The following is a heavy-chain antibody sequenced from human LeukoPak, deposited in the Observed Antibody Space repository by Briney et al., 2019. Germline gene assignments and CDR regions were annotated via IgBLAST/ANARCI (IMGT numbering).Heavy chain of an antibody. CDR1: GGSISSYY. Sequence: SETLSLTCTVSGGSISSYYWSWIRQPPGKGLEWIGEIYHSGSTNYNPSLKSRVTISVDKSKNQFSLKLSSVTAADTAVYYCARYLRDYDSSGSDGAFDIWGQGTMVTVSS. J-gene: IGHJ3*02. V-gene: IGHV4-59*12. CDR3: ARYLRDYDSSGSDGAFDI. D-gene: IGHD3-22*01. CDR2: IYHSGST.